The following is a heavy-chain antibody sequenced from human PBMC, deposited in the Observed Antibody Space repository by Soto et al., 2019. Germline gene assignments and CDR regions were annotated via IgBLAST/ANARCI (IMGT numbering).Heavy chain of an antibody. CDR2: FRGSGDDGTT. J-gene: IGHJ4*02. CDR3: AKKVNSGSGSQYFDY. Sequence: GGSLRLSCAASGFTFSSYSMSGFRQAPGKGLEWVSGFRGSGDDGTTYYADSVKGRFTISRDNSKNMLFLKMNSLRAEDTAIYYCAKKVNSGSGSQYFDYWGQGTLVTVSS. V-gene: IGHV3-23*01. D-gene: IGHD3-10*01. CDR1: GFTFSSYS.